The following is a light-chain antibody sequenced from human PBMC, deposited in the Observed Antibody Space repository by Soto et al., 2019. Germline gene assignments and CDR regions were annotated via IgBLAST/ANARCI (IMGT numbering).Light chain of an antibody. Sequence: DIQMTQSPSTLSASVGDRVTITCRASQNINMWLAWYQQKPEKAPKLLIYDASSLQSGVPSRFGGSGSGTDFALTITSLLPEDCATYYCQHYSLYSPWTFGQGTKVEI. CDR2: DAS. J-gene: IGKJ1*01. V-gene: IGKV1-5*01. CDR1: QNINMW. CDR3: QHYSLYSPWT.